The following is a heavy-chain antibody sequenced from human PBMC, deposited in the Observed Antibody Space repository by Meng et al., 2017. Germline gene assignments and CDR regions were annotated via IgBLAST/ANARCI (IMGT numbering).Heavy chain of an antibody. CDR1: GFSFSSYG. CDR2: IYSGGST. V-gene: IGHV3-NL1*01. D-gene: IGHD6-19*01. J-gene: IGHJ4*02. Sequence: VWLGVGLARAGRSLRLYCAASGFSFSSYGMHWVRQAPGKGLEWVSVIYSGGSTYYADSVKGRFSISRDNSKNTLYLQMNSLRAEDTAVYFCARDSSSGWYHNYWGQGTLVTVSS. CDR3: ARDSSSGWYHNY.